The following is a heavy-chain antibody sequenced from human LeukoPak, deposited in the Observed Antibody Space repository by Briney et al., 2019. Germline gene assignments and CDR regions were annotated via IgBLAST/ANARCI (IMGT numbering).Heavy chain of an antibody. V-gene: IGHV3-33*08. D-gene: IGHD2-2*01. J-gene: IGHJ6*03. Sequence: GGSLRLSCAASGFTFDDYGMHWVRQAPGKGLEWVAVIWYDGSNKYYADSVKGRFTISRDNSKNTLYLQMNSLRAEDTAVYYCAKSSSPYYYYYYMDVWGKGTTVTVSS. CDR2: IWYDGSNK. CDR1: GFTFDDYG. CDR3: AKSSSPYYYYYYMDV.